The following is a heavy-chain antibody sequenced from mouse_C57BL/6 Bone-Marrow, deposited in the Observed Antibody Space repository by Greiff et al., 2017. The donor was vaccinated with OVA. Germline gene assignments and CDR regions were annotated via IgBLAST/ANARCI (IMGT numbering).Heavy chain of an antibody. Sequence: EVQLQQSGTVLARPGASVKMSCKTSGYTFTSYWMHWVKQRPGQGLEWIGAIYPGNSDTSYNQKFKGKAKLTAVTSASTAYMELSSLTNEDSAVYYCTWDGYYSAWFAYWGQGTLVTVSA. V-gene: IGHV1-5*01. CDR3: TWDGYYSAWFAY. D-gene: IGHD2-3*01. CDR1: GYTFTSYW. CDR2: IYPGNSDT. J-gene: IGHJ3*01.